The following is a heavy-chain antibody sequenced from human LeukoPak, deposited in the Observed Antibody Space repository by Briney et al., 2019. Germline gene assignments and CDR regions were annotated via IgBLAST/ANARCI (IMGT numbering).Heavy chain of an antibody. CDR1: GFTFSNYW. D-gene: IGHD2-21*01. CDR2: IKFDGSDK. V-gene: IGHV3-7*01. Sequence: GGSLRLSCAASGFTFSNYWMSWVRQAPGKGLEWVANIKFDGSDKFYVDSVKGRFTISRDNAKNLLYLQMNSLRAEDTAVYYCARESLSPRAYCGGDCYSNYWGQGTLVTVSS. J-gene: IGHJ4*02. CDR3: ARESLSPRAYCGGDCYSNY.